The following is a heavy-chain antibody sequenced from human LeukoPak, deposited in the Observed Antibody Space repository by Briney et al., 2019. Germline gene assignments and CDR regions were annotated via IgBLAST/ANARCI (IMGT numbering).Heavy chain of an antibody. CDR2: ISGIGTTM. Sequence: GGSLRLSCEASGFTFRSYAMVWVRQAPGKGLEYISHISGIGTTMYHADSVKGRFTISRDNSKNTLYLQMNSLRAEDTAVYYCARDITVRGDNDYWGQGTLVTVSS. D-gene: IGHD3-10*01. CDR1: GFTFRSYA. J-gene: IGHJ4*02. CDR3: ARDITVRGDNDY. V-gene: IGHV3-48*01.